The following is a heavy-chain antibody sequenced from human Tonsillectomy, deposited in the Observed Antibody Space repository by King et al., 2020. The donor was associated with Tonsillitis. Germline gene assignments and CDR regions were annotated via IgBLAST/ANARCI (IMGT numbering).Heavy chain of an antibody. D-gene: IGHD6-19*01. CDR2: IYYSGST. Sequence: VQLQESGPGLVKPSQTLSLTCAVSGGSISSGGYSWSWIRQPPGKGLEWIGYIYYSGSTYYNPSLKSRVTISVDTSKNQFYLKLSSVTAADTAVYYCATDLLGAVAGTDYWGQGTLVTVSA. V-gene: IGHV4-30-4*07. J-gene: IGHJ4*02. CDR1: GGSISSGGYS. CDR3: ATDLLGAVAGTDY.